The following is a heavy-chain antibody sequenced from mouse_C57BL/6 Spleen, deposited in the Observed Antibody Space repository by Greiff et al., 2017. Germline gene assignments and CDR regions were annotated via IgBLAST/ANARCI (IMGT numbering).Heavy chain of an antibody. V-gene: IGHV1-15*01. CDR3: TRWNYDYLCDY. CDR1: GYTFTDYE. Sequence: QVQLQQSGAELVRPGASVTLSCKASGYTFTDYEMHWVKQTPVHGLEWIGAIDPETGGTAYNQKFKGKAILTADKSSSTAYMELRSLTSEDSADYYCTRWNYDYLCDYWGQGTTLTVSS. CDR2: IDPETGGT. J-gene: IGHJ2*01. D-gene: IGHD2-4*01.